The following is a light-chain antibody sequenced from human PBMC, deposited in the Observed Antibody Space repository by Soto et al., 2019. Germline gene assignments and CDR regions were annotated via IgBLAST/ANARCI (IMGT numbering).Light chain of an antibody. J-gene: IGKJ1*01. CDR2: AAS. V-gene: IGKV1-17*01. CDR3: QQLNSYPRT. Sequence: IQLTESPSSLSASEGDRVTITCRASQAIRTALGWYQQKPGKVPKLLIYAASILQSGVPSRFSGGGSGTEFTLSINSLQPEDFATYYCQQLNSYPRTFGQGTKVDI. CDR1: QAIRTA.